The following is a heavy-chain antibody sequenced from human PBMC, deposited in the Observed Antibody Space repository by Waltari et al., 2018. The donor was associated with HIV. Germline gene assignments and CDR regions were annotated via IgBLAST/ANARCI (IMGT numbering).Heavy chain of an antibody. D-gene: IGHD3-10*01. V-gene: IGHV3-30*03. CDR1: GAESGVDG. CDR2: ISYDGMKK. Sequence: QAQLVESGGGVVQPGDVLRLSCAAAGAESGVDGMHWVRQAPGKGLEWLAAISYDGMKKYYGDSLRGRLTISRDNSKKTLYLQMNTLRPEDTAIYFCTRDSSQVHWFGESLALWGQGTLVIVSS. CDR3: TRDSSQVHWFGESLAL. J-gene: IGHJ4*02.